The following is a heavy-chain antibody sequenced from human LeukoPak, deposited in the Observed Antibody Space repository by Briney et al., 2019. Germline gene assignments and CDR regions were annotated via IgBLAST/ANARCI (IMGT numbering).Heavy chain of an antibody. J-gene: IGHJ4*02. CDR2: IYYSGST. V-gene: IGHV4-59*01. Sequence: SETLSLTCTVSGGSISSYYWSWIRQPPGKGLEWIGYIYYSGSTNYNPSLKSRVTISVDTSKNQFSLKLSSVTAADTAVYYCARARCLAVADYYFDYWGQGTLVTVSS. CDR3: ARARCLAVADYYFDY. CDR1: GGSISSYY. D-gene: IGHD6-19*01.